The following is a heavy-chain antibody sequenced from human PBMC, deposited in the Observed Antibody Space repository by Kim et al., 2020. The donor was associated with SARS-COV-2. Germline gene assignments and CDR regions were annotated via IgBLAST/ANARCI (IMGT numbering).Heavy chain of an antibody. CDR3: AKWYSEVHVDY. J-gene: IGHJ4*02. D-gene: IGHD1-26*01. V-gene: IGHV3-23*01. Sequence: TYYADSVKGRFTITRDNAKNTLSLQMNSLRAQDTSVYYCAKWYSEVHVDYWGQGTLVTVSS. CDR2: T.